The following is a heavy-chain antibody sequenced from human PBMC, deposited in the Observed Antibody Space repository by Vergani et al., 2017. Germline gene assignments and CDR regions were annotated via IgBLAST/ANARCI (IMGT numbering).Heavy chain of an antibody. CDR2: ISAYNGNT. V-gene: IGHV1-18*01. Sequence: QVQLVQSGAEVKKPGASVKVSCKASGYTFTSYGISWVRQAPGQGLEWMGWISAYNGNTNYAQKLQGRATMTTDTSTSTAYMELRSLRSDDTAVYYCARVWHVVVTAAMGGWFYTWGQGTLVTVSS. CDR1: GYTFTSYG. J-gene: IGHJ5*02. D-gene: IGHD2-2*01. CDR3: ARVWHVVVTAAMGGWFYT.